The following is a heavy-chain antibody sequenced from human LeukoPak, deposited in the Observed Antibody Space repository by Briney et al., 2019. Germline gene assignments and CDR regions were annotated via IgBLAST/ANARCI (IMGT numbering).Heavy chain of an antibody. CDR3: ARGRVSRYCSSTSCYSEDY. D-gene: IGHD2-2*01. J-gene: IGHJ4*02. Sequence: PSETLSLTCAVYGGSFSGYYWSWIRQPPGKGLEWIGEINHSGSTNYNPSLKSRVTISVDTSKNQFSLKLSSVTAADTAVYYCARGRVSRYCSSTSCYSEDYWGQGTLVTVSS. CDR2: INHSGST. V-gene: IGHV4-34*01. CDR1: GGSFSGYY.